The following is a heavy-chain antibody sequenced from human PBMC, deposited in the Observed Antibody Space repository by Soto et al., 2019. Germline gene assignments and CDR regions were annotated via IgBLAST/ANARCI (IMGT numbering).Heavy chain of an antibody. Sequence: PGGSLRLSCAASGFTFSSYAMSWVRQAPGKGLEWVSAISGSGGSTYYADSVKGRFTISRDNSKNTLYLQMNSLRAEDTAVYYCAKPVKRSGIAAAGYFDYWGQGTLVTVPS. J-gene: IGHJ4*02. D-gene: IGHD6-13*01. CDR3: AKPVKRSGIAAAGYFDY. V-gene: IGHV3-23*01. CDR2: ISGSGGST. CDR1: GFTFSSYA.